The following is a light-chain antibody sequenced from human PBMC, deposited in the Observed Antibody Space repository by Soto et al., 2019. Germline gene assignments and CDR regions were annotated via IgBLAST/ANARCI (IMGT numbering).Light chain of an antibody. CDR1: QSISNW. V-gene: IGKV1-5*01. CDR2: DAS. Sequence: DIQMTQSPSTLPASVGDRVTITCRASQSISNWLAWYQQKPGKAPKLLIYDASSLESGVPSRFSGSGSGTEFTLTISSLQPEDFATYYCQQSYSTPRTFGQGTKVDIK. J-gene: IGKJ1*01. CDR3: QQSYSTPRT.